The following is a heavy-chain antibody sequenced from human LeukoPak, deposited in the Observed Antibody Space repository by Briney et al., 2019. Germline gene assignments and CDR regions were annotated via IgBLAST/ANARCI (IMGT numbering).Heavy chain of an antibody. CDR3: AKNSVPAAGIYGYFDY. Sequence: PGGSLRLSCAASGFTFSSYWMSWVRQAPGKGLEWVANIKQDGSEKYYADSVKGQFTISRDNSKNTLYLQMSSLRAEDTAVYYCAKNSVPAAGIYGYFDYWGQGTLVTVSS. CDR1: GFTFSSYW. D-gene: IGHD6-13*01. CDR2: IKQDGSEK. V-gene: IGHV3-7*03. J-gene: IGHJ4*02.